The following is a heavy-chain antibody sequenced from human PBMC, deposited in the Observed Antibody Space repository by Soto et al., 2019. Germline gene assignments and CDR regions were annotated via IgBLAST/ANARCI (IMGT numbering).Heavy chain of an antibody. CDR3: ARDSITMVRGVIKSPPLY. Sequence: QVQLVQSGAEVKKPGASVKVSCKASGYTFTSYGISWVRQAPGQGLEWMGWISAYNGNTNYAQKLQGRATMTTDTSTSTAYMELRSLRSDDTAVYYCARDSITMVRGVIKSPPLYWGQGTLVTVSS. V-gene: IGHV1-18*01. CDR1: GYTFTSYG. CDR2: ISAYNGNT. J-gene: IGHJ4*02. D-gene: IGHD3-10*01.